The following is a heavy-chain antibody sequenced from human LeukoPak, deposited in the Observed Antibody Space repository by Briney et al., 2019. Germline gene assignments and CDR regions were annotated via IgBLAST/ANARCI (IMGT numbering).Heavy chain of an antibody. Sequence: SETLSLTCAVSGVSITSDTYYWSWIRQPPGKGLEWIGYILHSGSTYHNPSFKSRVTISVDTSKNQFSLKLSSVTAADTAVYYCARGPPARAYIAAARRPNWFDPWGQGTLVTVSS. CDR1: GVSITSDTYY. V-gene: IGHV4-30-2*01. CDR2: ILHSGST. D-gene: IGHD6-13*01. J-gene: IGHJ5*02. CDR3: ARGPPARAYIAAARRPNWFDP.